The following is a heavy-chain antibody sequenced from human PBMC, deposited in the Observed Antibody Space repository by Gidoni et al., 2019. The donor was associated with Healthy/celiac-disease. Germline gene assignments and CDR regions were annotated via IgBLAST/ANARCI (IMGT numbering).Heavy chain of an antibody. V-gene: IGHV4-34*01. CDR1: GGSFSGSY. CDR2: INHSGST. CDR3: ARDHPYCSGGSCYSYNKAHAFDI. D-gene: IGHD2-15*01. Sequence: QLQLQQWGAGLLKPSATLSLTCAVSGGSFSGSYWSWIRQPPGKGLAWVGEINHSGSTNYNPSLKSRVTISVDTSKNQFSLKLSSVTAADTAVYYCARDHPYCSGGSCYSYNKAHAFDIWGQGTMVTVSS. J-gene: IGHJ3*02.